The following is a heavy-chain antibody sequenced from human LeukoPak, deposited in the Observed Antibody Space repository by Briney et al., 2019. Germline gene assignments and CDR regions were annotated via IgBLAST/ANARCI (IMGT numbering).Heavy chain of an antibody. J-gene: IGHJ4*02. V-gene: IGHV4-39*01. CDR2: IYYSGST. CDR1: GGSIRISSDY. Sequence: AETLSLTCTVSGGSIRISSDYWPWIRQPPGKGLEWIGSIYYSGSTYYNPSLKSRVTISVDTSKNQFSLKLSSVTAADTAVYYYARHSSGWLVYFDYWGQGTLVTV. D-gene: IGHD6-19*01. CDR3: ARHSSGWLVYFDY.